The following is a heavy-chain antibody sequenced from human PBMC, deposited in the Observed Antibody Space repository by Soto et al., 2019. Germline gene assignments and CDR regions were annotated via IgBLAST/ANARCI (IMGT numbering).Heavy chain of an antibody. J-gene: IGHJ4*02. D-gene: IGHD3-10*01. CDR1: GFTFSRYA. Sequence: PGGSLRLSCAASGFTFSRYAIHWVRQAPGKGLEWVAVISRDGSNKYYVDYVKGRFTISRDNSKNTLYLQMNSLRDEDTAVYYCARSRNSAVADYFDFWGQVTMATFSS. V-gene: IGHV3-30*04. CDR3: ARSRNSAVADYFDF. CDR2: ISRDGSNK.